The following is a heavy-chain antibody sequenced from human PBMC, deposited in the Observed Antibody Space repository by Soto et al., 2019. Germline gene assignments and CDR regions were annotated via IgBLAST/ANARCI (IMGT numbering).Heavy chain of an antibody. V-gene: IGHV4-39*01. Sequence: PSGTLSLTGVVSGGSISSSSCYWGWIRQPPGKGLEWIGSIYYSGSTYYNPSLKSRVTISVDTSKNQFSLKLSSVTAADTAVFYCARHRARNWFDPWGQGTLVTVSS. D-gene: IGHD6-6*01. CDR1: GGSISSSSCY. J-gene: IGHJ5*02. CDR2: IYYSGST. CDR3: ARHRARNWFDP.